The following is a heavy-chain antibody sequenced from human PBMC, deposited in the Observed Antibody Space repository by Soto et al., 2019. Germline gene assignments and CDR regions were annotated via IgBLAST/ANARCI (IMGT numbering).Heavy chain of an antibody. CDR1: GFTFSSYV. J-gene: IGHJ5*02. Sequence: QVQLVESGGGVVQPGKSLRLSCAASGFTFSSYVMHWVRQAPGKGLEWVALIWYDGSDKYYADSVKGRFTISRDNSNNTLYLQMTSLSAEDTAVYYCASDPRGSNWPHNCFDPWGQGTLVTVSS. CDR3: ASDPRGSNWPHNCFDP. D-gene: IGHD6-13*01. CDR2: IWYDGSDK. V-gene: IGHV3-33*01.